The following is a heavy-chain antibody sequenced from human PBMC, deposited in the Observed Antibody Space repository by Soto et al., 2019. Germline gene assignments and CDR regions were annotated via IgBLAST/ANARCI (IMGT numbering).Heavy chain of an antibody. Sequence: EVQLVESGGGLVQPGGSLRLSCAASGFTFSGYWMSWVRQAPGKGLEWVANIKQDGSEQFYVDSVKGRFTISRDNAKNSLCLQMNSLRAEDTAVYYCAREAVWGQGTTVTVSS. CDR3: AREAV. V-gene: IGHV3-7*05. CDR1: GFTFSGYW. CDR2: IKQDGSEQ. J-gene: IGHJ6*02.